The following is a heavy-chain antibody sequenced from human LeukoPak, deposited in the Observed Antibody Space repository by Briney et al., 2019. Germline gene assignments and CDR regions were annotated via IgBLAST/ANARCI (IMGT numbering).Heavy chain of an antibody. D-gene: IGHD3-22*01. V-gene: IGHV1-58*02. Sequence: EASVKVSCKASGFTFTSSAMHWVRQARGQRLEWIGWIVVGSGNTNYAQKFQERVTITRDMSTSTAYMELSSLRSEDTAVYYCAVDSSGHHDAFDIWGQGTMVTVSS. CDR3: AVDSSGHHDAFDI. CDR1: GFTFTSSA. CDR2: IVVGSGNT. J-gene: IGHJ3*02.